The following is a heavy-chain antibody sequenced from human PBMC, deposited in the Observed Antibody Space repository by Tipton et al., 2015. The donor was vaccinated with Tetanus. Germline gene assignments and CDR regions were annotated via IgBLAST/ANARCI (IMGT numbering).Heavy chain of an antibody. CDR1: GFSLNTRGMC. V-gene: IGHV2-70*01. J-gene: IGHJ4*02. CDR2: IAWDDDK. D-gene: IGHD1-20*01. Sequence: LVKPTETLTLTCTFSGFSLNTRGMCVTWIRQPPGKALEWLALIAWDDDKYYSTSLKTRLTISKDTSKNQVVLTMTNMAPVDTATYYCARRIGNWNDLYYFDSWGQGTLVTVSS. CDR3: ARRIGNWNDLYYFDS.